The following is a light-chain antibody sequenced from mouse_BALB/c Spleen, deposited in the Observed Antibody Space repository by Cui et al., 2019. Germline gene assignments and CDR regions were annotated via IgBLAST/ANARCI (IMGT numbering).Light chain of an antibody. CDR1: ENIYSN. CDR3: QHFWGTPFT. J-gene: IGKJ4*01. CDR2: AAT. Sequence: DIQMTQSPASLSVSVGETVTITCRARENIYSNLAWYQQKQGKSPQLLVYAATNLADGVPSRFSGSGSGKQYSLKINSLQSEDFGSYYCQHFWGTPFTFGSGTKLEIK. V-gene: IGKV12-46*01.